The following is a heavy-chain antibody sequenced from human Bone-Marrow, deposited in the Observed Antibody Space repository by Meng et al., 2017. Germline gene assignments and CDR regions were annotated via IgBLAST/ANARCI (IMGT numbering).Heavy chain of an antibody. Sequence: ASVKVSCKASGYTFTSYDINWVRQATGQGLEWMGWMNPNSGGTNYAQKFQGRVTMTRDTSISTAYMELSRLRSDDTAVYYCARVPLTYYYGSGSEDYWGQGTLVTVSS. J-gene: IGHJ4*02. D-gene: IGHD3-10*01. CDR1: GYTFTSYD. V-gene: IGHV1-2*02. CDR3: ARVPLTYYYGSGSEDY. CDR2: MNPNSGGT.